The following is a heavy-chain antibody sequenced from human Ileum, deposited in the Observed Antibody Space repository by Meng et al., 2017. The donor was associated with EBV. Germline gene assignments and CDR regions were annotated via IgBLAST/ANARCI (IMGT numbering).Heavy chain of an antibody. V-gene: IGHV4-61*03. CDR1: GGPVATTSDN. CDR3: ARGSTFILVD. Sequence: QVRLQASGPGLVKPSETLSLTCTVSGGPVATTSDNWSWLRQPPGKGLEWIGYIDYSGSAKYNPSLQSRVDMSVDTSKNHFSLKLRSVTAADTGLYYCARGSTFILVDWGQGTLVTVSS. CDR2: IDYSGSA. D-gene: IGHD3-22*01. J-gene: IGHJ4*02.